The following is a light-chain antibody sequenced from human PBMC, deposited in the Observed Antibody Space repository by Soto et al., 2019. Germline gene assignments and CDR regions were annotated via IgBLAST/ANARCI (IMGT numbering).Light chain of an antibody. CDR1: SGSVSTSYY. V-gene: IGLV8-61*01. CDR3: VLYMGSGISI. Sequence: QAVVTQEPSFSVSPGGTVTLTCGLSSGSVSTSYYPTWIQQTPGHTPHTLIHSTNTRSSGVPDRFSGSILGNKAALTITGAQADDESDYYCVLYMGSGISIFGGGTKLTVL. J-gene: IGLJ2*01. CDR2: STN.